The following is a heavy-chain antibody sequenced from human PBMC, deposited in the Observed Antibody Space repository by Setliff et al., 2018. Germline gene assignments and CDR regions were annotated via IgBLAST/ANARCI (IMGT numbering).Heavy chain of an antibody. CDR3: ARRSGRGYSYGLFDY. J-gene: IGHJ4*02. CDR2: VYYSGYT. CDR1: GGSVSSTSHY. V-gene: IGHV4-39*07. D-gene: IGHD5-18*01. Sequence: SETLSLTCNVSGGSVSSTSHYWGWIRQPPGKGMEWIGSVYYSGYTYYNPSLQSRVTMSVDVSRDQFSLELSSVTAADTAVYFCARRSGRGYSYGLFDYWGQGSLVTVSS.